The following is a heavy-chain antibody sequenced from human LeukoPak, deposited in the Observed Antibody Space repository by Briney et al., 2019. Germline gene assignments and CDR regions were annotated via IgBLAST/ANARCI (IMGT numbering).Heavy chain of an antibody. CDR3: TRDATYYYDNIGFSRVWD. V-gene: IGHV4-38-2*02. J-gene: IGHJ4*02. CDR2: MYHSGSI. CDR1: SCSIRSGYF. D-gene: IGHD3-22*01. Sequence: SETLSVTCTVSSCSIRSGYFWGWIRQSPGKGLEWIGSMYHSGSIYYNPSLKTRVTLSVDTSKNQLSLKVTSVTAADTAVYYCTRDATYYYDNIGFSRVWDWGQGTLVTVSA.